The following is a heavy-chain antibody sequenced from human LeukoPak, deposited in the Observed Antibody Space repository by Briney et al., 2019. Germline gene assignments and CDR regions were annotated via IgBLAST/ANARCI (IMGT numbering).Heavy chain of an antibody. V-gene: IGHV4-59*01. CDR3: ARVAIFGVVINYYYYMDV. CDR2: IYYSGST. J-gene: IGHJ6*03. CDR1: GGSISSYY. Sequence: SETLSLTCTVSGGSISSYYWSWIRQPPGKGLEWIGYIYYSGSTNYNPSLKSRVTISVDTSKNQFSLKLSSVTAADTAVYYCARVAIFGVVINYYYYMDVWGKGTTVTVSS. D-gene: IGHD3-3*01.